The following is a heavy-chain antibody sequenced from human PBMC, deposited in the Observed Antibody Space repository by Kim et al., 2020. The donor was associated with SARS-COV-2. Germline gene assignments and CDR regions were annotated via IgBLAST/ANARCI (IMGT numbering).Heavy chain of an antibody. CDR1: KFTVSNNY. J-gene: IGHJ6*02. V-gene: IGHV3-53*04. D-gene: IGHD3-16*01. CDR3: ARGLMGLDV. CDR2: IYSDGST. Sequence: GGSLRLSCAASKFTVSNNYMTWVRQAPGKGLECVSVIYSDGSTSYADSVKGRFTISRHNSKNTLYLQMNSLRREDTAGYYCARGLMGLDVWGQGTTVTVSS.